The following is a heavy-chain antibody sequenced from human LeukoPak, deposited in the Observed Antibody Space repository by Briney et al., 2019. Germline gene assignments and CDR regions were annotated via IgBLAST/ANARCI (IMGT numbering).Heavy chain of an antibody. V-gene: IGHV3-48*01. CDR1: GFTFSSYA. CDR3: ARDFGSGRRWFDY. D-gene: IGHD4-23*01. J-gene: IGHJ4*02. Sequence: GGSLRLSCAASGFTFSSYAMSWVRQAPGKGLEWISYISSSGTTIYYADSVKGRFTISRDNAKNSLSLQMNGLRADDTAVYYCARDFGSGRRWFDYWGRGILVTVSS. CDR2: ISSSGTTI.